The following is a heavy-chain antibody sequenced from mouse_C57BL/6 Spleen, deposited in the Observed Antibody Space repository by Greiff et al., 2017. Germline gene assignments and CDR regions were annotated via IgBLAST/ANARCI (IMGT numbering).Heavy chain of an antibody. D-gene: IGHD2-3*01. CDR2: ISGGGGNT. J-gene: IGHJ2*01. CDR3: ARQGYYHFDY. Sequence: EVKLVESGGGLVKPGGSLKLSCAASGFTFSSYTMSWVRQTPEKRLEWVATISGGGGNTYYPDSVKGRFTISRDNAKNTLYLQMSSLRSEDTALYDCARQGYYHFDYWGQGTTLTVSS. CDR1: GFTFSSYT. V-gene: IGHV5-9*01.